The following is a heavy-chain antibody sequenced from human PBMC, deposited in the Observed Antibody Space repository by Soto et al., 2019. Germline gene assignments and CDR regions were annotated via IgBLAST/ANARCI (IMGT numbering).Heavy chain of an antibody. CDR3: ARQYYYDSSGYPAFDY. CDR1: GYSFTSYW. J-gene: IGHJ4*02. CDR2: IYPGDSDT. Sequence: GEPRKGSCKGSGYSFTSYWIGWVRQMPGKGLEWMGIIYPGDSDTRYSPSFQGQVTISADKSISTAYLQWSSLKASDTAMYYCARQYYYDSSGYPAFDYWGQGTLVTVSS. V-gene: IGHV5-51*01. D-gene: IGHD3-22*01.